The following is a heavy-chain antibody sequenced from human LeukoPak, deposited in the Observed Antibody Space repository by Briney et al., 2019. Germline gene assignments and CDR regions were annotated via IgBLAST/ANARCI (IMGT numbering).Heavy chain of an antibody. Sequence: PGGSLRLSCAASGFTVSSNYMSWVRQAPGKGLEWVSVIYSGGSTYYADSVKGRFTISRNNSKNTLYLQMNSLRAEDTAVYYCAREGSGWYRYYGMDVWGQGTTVTVSS. D-gene: IGHD6-19*01. V-gene: IGHV3-53*01. J-gene: IGHJ6*02. CDR3: AREGSGWYRYYGMDV. CDR2: IYSGGST. CDR1: GFTVSSNY.